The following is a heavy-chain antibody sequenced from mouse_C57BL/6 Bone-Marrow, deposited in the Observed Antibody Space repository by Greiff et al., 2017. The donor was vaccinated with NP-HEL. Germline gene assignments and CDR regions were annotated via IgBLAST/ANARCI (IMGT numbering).Heavy chain of an antibody. CDR1: GFNIKNTY. V-gene: IGHV14-3*01. Sequence: EVKLVESVAELVRPGASVKLSCTASGFNIKNTYMHWVKQRPEQGLEWIGRIDPANGNTKYAPKFQGKATITADTSSNTAYLQLSSLTSEDTAIYYCARDPPGLGPWYFDVWGTGTTVTVSS. CDR2: IDPANGNT. J-gene: IGHJ1*03. D-gene: IGHD4-1*01. CDR3: ARDPPGLGPWYFDV.